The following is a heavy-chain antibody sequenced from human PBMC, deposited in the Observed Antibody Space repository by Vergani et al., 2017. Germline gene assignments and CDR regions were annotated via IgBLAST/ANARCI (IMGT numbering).Heavy chain of an antibody. CDR3: ARAKRGRLAVGATDS. D-gene: IGHD6-19*01. Sequence: QVQLVQSGAEVKKPGASVKVSCKASGYSFNNYAIHWVRQAPGQGLEWMGWINPTTGNPTYARAFTGRFVFSLDTSLSTAYLQIGSLKAEYTAVYFCARAKRGRLAVGATDSWGQGTLLTVSS. J-gene: IGHJ4*02. V-gene: IGHV7-4-1*01. CDR2: INPTTGNP. CDR1: GYSFNNYA.